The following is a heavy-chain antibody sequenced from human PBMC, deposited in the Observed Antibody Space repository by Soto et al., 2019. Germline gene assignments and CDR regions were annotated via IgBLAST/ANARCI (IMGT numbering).Heavy chain of an antibody. Sequence: GGSLRLSCAASGFTFSHAWMSWVRQAPGKGLEWVGRIKSKADGETKDYGAPVRGRFTISRDDAKDTLYLQMNSLRIEDTAVYYCCVVKRLDQYSTSGHWFDPWGPATLVTVSS. V-gene: IGHV3-15*01. CDR1: GFTFSHAW. CDR2: IKSKADGETK. D-gene: IGHD2-15*01. J-gene: IGHJ5*02. CDR3: CVVKRLDQYSTSGHWFDP.